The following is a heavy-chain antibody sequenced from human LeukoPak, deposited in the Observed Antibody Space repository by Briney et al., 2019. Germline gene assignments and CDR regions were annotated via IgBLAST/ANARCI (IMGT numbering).Heavy chain of an antibody. CDR1: GGSISSGGYS. CDR3: ARGGGSGSYYKIGY. D-gene: IGHD3-10*01. Sequence: SETLSLTCTVSGGSISSGGYSWSWIRQHPGKGLEWIGYIYYSGSTYYNPSLKSRVTISVDTSKNQFSLKLSSVTAADTAVYYCARGGGSGSYYKIGYWGQGTLVTVSS. CDR2: IYYSGST. J-gene: IGHJ4*02. V-gene: IGHV4-31*03.